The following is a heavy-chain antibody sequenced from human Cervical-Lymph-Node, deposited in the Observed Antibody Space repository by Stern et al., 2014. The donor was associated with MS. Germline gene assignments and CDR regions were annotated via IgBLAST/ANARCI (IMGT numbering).Heavy chain of an antibody. J-gene: IGHJ4*02. CDR1: GFTFSNYA. CDR3: AKGGVGYDFWSAYLYYFDY. CDR2: ISGNGINT. D-gene: IGHD3-3*01. V-gene: IGHV3-23*04. Sequence: EVQLVESGGGLVQPGGSLRLSCAASGFTFSNYAVSWVRQAPGKGLEWVSAISGNGINTYYADSVKGRFTISRDNSKNTLHLQMNSLRAEDTAVYYCAKGGVGYDFWSAYLYYFDYWGQGTLVTVSS.